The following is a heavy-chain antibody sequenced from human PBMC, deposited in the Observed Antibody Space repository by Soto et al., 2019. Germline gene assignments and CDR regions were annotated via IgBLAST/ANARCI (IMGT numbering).Heavy chain of an antibody. CDR3: ARGPYCGSDCYFDF. Sequence: QVPVQESGPGLVKPSETLSLTCTVSGGSVSGYYWSWIRQPAGRGLEWIGRIYSSGTTNYNPSLKSRVTMSVDTSENQFSLKLRSVTATDTAVYYCARGPYCGSDCYFDFWGQGTLVTVSS. J-gene: IGHJ4*02. CDR1: GGSVSGYY. D-gene: IGHD2-21*02. CDR2: IYSSGTT. V-gene: IGHV4-4*07.